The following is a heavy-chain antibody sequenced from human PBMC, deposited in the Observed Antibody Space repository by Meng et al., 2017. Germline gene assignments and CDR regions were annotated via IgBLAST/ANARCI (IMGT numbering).Heavy chain of an antibody. J-gene: IGHJ5*02. V-gene: IGHV4-39*07. CDR3: ARGVNYYGSGSLNWFDP. CDR2: IYYSGST. CDR1: GGSIGSSSYY. Sequence: SETLSLTCTVSGGSIGSSSYYWGWIRQPPGKGLEWIGSIYYSGSTYYNPSLKSRVTISVDTSKNQFSLKLSSVTAADTDVYYCARGVNYYGSGSLNWFDPWGQGTLVTVSS. D-gene: IGHD3-10*01.